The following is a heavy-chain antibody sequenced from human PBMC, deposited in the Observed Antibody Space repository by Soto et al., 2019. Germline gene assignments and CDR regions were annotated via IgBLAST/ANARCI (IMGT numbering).Heavy chain of an antibody. V-gene: IGHV1-3*01. J-gene: IGHJ4*02. CDR1: GYTALSYA. Sequence: QVQLIQSGPEMMQPGASVRVSCKASGYTALSYAFHWVRQAPGQGPEWLGWIHAGVDGTIYSQRFQGRVRITRDTTANTVYLEVNSLTSEDTAVYYCAREVRGVTAFDYWGQGTLVTVSP. CDR2: IHAGVDGT. D-gene: IGHD3-10*01. CDR3: AREVRGVTAFDY.